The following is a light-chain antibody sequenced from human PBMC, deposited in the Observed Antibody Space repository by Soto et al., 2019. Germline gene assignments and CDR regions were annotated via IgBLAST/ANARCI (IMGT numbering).Light chain of an antibody. V-gene: IGKV3-20*01. CDR3: QQYGSTPRT. CDR1: QSVSSSN. Sequence: EIVLTQSPGTLSLSPGERATLSCRASQSVSSSNLAWYQQKPGQAPRLLIYGASSRATGIPDRFSGSGSGTDFTLTISRLESEDFAVYYCQQYGSTPRTFGQWTKVEIK. CDR2: GAS. J-gene: IGKJ1*01.